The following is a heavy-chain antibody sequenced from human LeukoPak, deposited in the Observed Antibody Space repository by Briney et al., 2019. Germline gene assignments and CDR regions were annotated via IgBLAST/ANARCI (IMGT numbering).Heavy chain of an antibody. CDR1: GFTFRNSW. D-gene: IGHD5-18*01. CDR2: INNDGTEK. V-gene: IGHV3-7*01. Sequence: GGSLRLSCAASGFTFRNSWMTWVRQSPGKGLEWVASINNDGTEKYYGVSVNRRFSISRDNSKDSLYLQMNFLRPEDASTYYCARDSGYSTFDLWGQGTRVIVSS. CDR3: ARDSGYSTFDL. J-gene: IGHJ4*02.